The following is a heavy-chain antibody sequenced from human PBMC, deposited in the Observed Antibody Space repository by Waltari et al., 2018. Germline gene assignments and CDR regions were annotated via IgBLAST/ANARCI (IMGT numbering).Heavy chain of an antibody. D-gene: IGHD3-16*01. CDR2: ISHTGIT. CDR3: ARASGGVRPVFWGWGHTWGL. J-gene: IGHJ1*01. CDR1: GGSLSGDY. Sequence: QVQLQQWGAGLLKPSETLSLTCAVYGGSLSGDYWTWTRQSPGKGLEWIAEISHTGITAYNPSLKSRVTMSVDTSRNHFSLKMPSVTAAESALYYCARASGGVRPVFWGWGHTWGLWGQGAPVTVSS. V-gene: IGHV4-34*01.